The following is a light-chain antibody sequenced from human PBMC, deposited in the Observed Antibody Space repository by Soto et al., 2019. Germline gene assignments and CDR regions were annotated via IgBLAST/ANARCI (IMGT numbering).Light chain of an antibody. J-gene: IGKJ2*01. CDR1: QHISTW. CDR2: AAS. V-gene: IGKV1-12*01. Sequence: DIQMTQSPSSVSASLGDRVTITCRASQHISTWLVWYQQKPGTAPQLLIYAASSLQTGVPSRFSGSGSGTDFSLTISSLQPEDSATYYCQQANSFPFTFGQGTRLEI. CDR3: QQANSFPFT.